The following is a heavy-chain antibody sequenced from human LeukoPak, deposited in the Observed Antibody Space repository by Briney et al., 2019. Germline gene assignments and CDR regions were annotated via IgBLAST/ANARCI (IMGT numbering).Heavy chain of an antibody. CDR3: ARGAQVYHDSTAFDI. D-gene: IGHD2-2*01. V-gene: IGHV5-51*04. J-gene: IGHJ3*02. CDR2: IYPGDSDT. CDR1: GFRFTNYW. Sequence: GESLKISCKGSGFRFTNYWIGWVRQMPGNRLECMGIIYPGDSDTRYSPSFQGQVTISADKPISTAYLQWSSLKASDTAMYCCARGAQVYHDSTAFDIWGQGTMVTVSS.